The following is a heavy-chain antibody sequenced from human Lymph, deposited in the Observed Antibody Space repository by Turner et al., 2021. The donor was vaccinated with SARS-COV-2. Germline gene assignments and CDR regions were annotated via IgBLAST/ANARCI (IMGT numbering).Heavy chain of an antibody. J-gene: IGHJ6*02. D-gene: IGHD5-18*01. CDR2: IYSGGTT. CDR3: SRDLDKAGGMDV. V-gene: IGHV3-53*04. CDR1: GLTVSSNY. Sequence: EVQRVESEGGLIQPGGSLTLSCADSGLTVSSNYMSWVRQAPWKEVEEVSGIYSGGTTYYADTVKGRLTIARHKSTNTLYLQMNSLRAEDTAVYYCSRDLDKAGGMDVWGQGTTVTVSS.